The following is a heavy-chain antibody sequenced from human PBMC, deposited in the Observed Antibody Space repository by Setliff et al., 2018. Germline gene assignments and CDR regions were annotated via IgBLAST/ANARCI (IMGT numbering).Heavy chain of an antibody. V-gene: IGHV4-39*01. J-gene: IGHJ4*02. CDR1: GGSINSGDYF. CDR3: ARHRRQLPFDD. D-gene: IGHD6-6*01. CDR2: IYYTGST. Sequence: SETLSLTCTVSGGSINSGDYFWSWSRQLPGKGLEWIGYIYYTGSTHYNPSLKSRVTISVDTSRNQFSLKLTSVTAADTSVYYCARHRRQLPFDDWGQGALVTVSS.